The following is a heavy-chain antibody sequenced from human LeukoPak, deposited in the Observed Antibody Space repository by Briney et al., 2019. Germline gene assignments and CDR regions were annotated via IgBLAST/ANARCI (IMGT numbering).Heavy chain of an antibody. V-gene: IGHV4-34*01. CDR1: GGSFTGNY. D-gene: IGHD5-12*01. Sequence: SETLSLTCAVYGGSFTGNYWRWIRQPPGKGLEWIGEINHSGSTKYNPSLKSRVTMSDASTNQFFLRLTSVTAADTAVYYCACNAVRYSAYDREEDPSDIWGQGTMVTVSS. CDR3: ACNAVRYSAYDREEDPSDI. CDR2: INHSGST. J-gene: IGHJ3*02.